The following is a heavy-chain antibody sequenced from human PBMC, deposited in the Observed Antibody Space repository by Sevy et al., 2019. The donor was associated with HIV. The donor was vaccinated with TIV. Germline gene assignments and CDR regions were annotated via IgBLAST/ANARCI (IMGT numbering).Heavy chain of an antibody. V-gene: IGHV3-15*07. J-gene: IGHJ6*02. CDR1: GFTFINAW. CDR2: IKSKGGGGTI. D-gene: IGHD1-26*01. CDR3: SWDDDYYYGMNV. Sequence: GGSLRLSCAASGFTFINAWMNWVRQAPGKGLEWVGRIKSKGGGGTIDHVATVKGRFSISRDDSKNTLYLQMNSLKIEDTALYYCSWDDDYYYGMNVWGQGTTVTVSS.